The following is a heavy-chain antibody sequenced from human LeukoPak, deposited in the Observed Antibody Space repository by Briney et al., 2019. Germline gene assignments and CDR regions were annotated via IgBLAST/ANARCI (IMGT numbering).Heavy chain of an antibody. CDR3: ARDLGGYYYDSSGYYYYYYYGMDV. Sequence: GGSLRLSCAASGFTFSSYWMSWVRQAPGKGLEWVANIKQDGSEKYYVDSVKGRFTISRGNAKNSLYLQMNSLRAEDTAVYYCARDLGGYYYDSSGYYYYYYYGMDVWGQGTTVTVS. V-gene: IGHV3-7*01. CDR2: IKQDGSEK. CDR1: GFTFSSYW. J-gene: IGHJ6*02. D-gene: IGHD3-22*01.